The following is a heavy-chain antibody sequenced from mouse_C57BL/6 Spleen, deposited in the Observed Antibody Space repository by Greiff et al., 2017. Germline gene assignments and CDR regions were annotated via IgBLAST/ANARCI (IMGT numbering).Heavy chain of an antibody. CDR3: ARKGTGTVFFDY. CDR2: IDPSDSYT. Sequence: VQLQQPGAELVKPGASVKLSCKASGYTFTSYWMQWVKQRPGQGLEWIGEIDPSDSYTNYNQKFKGKATLPVDTSSSTAYMQLSSLTSEDSAVYYCARKGTGTVFFDYWGQGTTLTVSS. V-gene: IGHV1-50*01. D-gene: IGHD4-1*01. J-gene: IGHJ2*01. CDR1: GYTFTSYW.